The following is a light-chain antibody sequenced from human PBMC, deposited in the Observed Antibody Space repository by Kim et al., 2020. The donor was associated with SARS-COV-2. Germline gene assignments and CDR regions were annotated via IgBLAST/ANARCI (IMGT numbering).Light chain of an antibody. CDR3: QQYDSFPIT. J-gene: IGKJ5*01. V-gene: IGKV1D-16*01. CDR2: GAS. CDR1: QGISTW. Sequence: ASVGDRVTITCRASQGISTWLAWYQQQPEKAPKSLIYGASNLQSGVPSRFSGSGSGTDFTLTISSLQPEDFGTYYCQQYDSFPITFGHGTRLEIK.